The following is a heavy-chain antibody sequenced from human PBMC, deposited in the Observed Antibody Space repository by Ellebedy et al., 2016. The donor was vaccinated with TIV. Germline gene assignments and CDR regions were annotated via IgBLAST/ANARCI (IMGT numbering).Heavy chain of an antibody. V-gene: IGHV3-23*01. J-gene: IGHJ4*02. D-gene: IGHD6-19*01. Sequence: GESLKISCAASGFTFSSYAMSWVRQAPGKGLEWVSAIVGSGGTTYYAESVKGRFTITRDNSMTTLYLEMNSLRAEDTAVYYCARDLDKSSGWYGGAAYWGQGTLVTVSS. CDR1: GFTFSSYA. CDR2: IVGSGGTT. CDR3: ARDLDKSSGWYGGAAY.